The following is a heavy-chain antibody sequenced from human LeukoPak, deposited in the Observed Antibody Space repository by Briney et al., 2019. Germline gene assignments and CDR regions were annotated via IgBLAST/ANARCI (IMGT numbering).Heavy chain of an antibody. CDR3: ARHRPLYQLLDNNWFDP. V-gene: IGHV4-39*01. D-gene: IGHD2-2*01. J-gene: IGHJ5*02. Sequence: PSETLSLTCAVYGGSFSGYYWGWIRQPPGKGLEWIGSIYYSGSTYYNPSLKSRVTISVDTSKNQFSLKLSSVTAADTAVYYCARHRPLYQLLDNNWFDPWGQGTLVTVSS. CDR1: GGSFSGYY. CDR2: IYYSGST.